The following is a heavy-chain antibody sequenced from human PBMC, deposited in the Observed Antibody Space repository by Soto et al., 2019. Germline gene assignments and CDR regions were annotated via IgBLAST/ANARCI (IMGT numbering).Heavy chain of an antibody. J-gene: IGHJ4*02. V-gene: IGHV3-33*01. CDR2: IWYDGSNK. Sequence: GGSLRLSCAASGFTFSTYGMHWVRQAPGKGLEWVALIWYDGSNKYYADSVKGRFTISRDNSKNTLYLQMNSLRAEDTAVYYCARGEIAVAGDPFDYWGQGTLVTVSS. D-gene: IGHD6-19*01. CDR3: ARGEIAVAGDPFDY. CDR1: GFTFSTYG.